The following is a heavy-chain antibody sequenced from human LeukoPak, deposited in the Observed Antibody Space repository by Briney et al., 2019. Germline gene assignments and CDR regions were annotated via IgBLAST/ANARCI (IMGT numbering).Heavy chain of an antibody. Sequence: SQTLSLTCAISGDSVSSNSAAWNWIRQSPSRGLEWLGRTYYRSKWYNDYAVSVKSRITINPDTSKNQFSLQLNSVTPEDTAVYYCARARYEMDIVVVLGRYYYMDVWGKGTTVTVSS. CDR3: ARARYEMDIVVVLGRYYYMDV. CDR2: TYYRSKWYN. J-gene: IGHJ6*03. V-gene: IGHV6-1*01. CDR1: GDSVSSNSAA. D-gene: IGHD2-2*03.